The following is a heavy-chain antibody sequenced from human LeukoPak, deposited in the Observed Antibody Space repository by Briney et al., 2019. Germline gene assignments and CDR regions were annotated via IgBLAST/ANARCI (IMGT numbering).Heavy chain of an antibody. CDR1: GGSFSGYY. D-gene: IGHD3-22*01. Sequence: SETLSLTCAVYGGSFSGYYWSWIRQPPGKGLEWIGEINHSGSTNYNPSLKSRVTISVDTSKNQFSLKLSSVTAADTAVYYCASDDSSGYYHEGAFDIWGQGTMVTVSP. V-gene: IGHV4-34*01. CDR3: ASDDSSGYYHEGAFDI. CDR2: INHSGST. J-gene: IGHJ3*02.